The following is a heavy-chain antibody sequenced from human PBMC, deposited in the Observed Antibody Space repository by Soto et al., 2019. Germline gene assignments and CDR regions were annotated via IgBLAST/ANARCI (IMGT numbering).Heavy chain of an antibody. D-gene: IGHD2-2*02. CDR3: VRDSSDIVVVPAAIEGVRAP. J-gene: IGHJ5*02. CDR1: GFTFSDYY. Sequence: GGSLRLSCSASGFTFSDYYMSWIRQAPGKGLEWISYISSDTSSTRYADSVKGRFTISRDNAKNSLYLQMNGLRAEDTAVYYCVRDSSDIVVVPAAIEGVRAPWGQGTLVTV. V-gene: IGHV3-11*06. CDR2: ISSDTSST.